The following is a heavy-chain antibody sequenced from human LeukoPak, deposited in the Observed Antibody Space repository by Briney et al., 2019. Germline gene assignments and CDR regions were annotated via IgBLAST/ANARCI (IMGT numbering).Heavy chain of an antibody. CDR3: ARAFQSLGGLSLPDY. J-gene: IGHJ4*02. V-gene: IGHV7-4-1*02. Sequence: ASVKVSCKASGYTFTNYAMNWVRQAPGQGLEWMGWIHPSTGNPTYAQGFTGRFVFSLDTSVSTTYLQISSLKAEDTAVYYCARAFQSLGGLSLPDYWGQGTLVTDSS. CDR1: GYTFTNYA. D-gene: IGHD3-16*02. CDR2: IHPSTGNP.